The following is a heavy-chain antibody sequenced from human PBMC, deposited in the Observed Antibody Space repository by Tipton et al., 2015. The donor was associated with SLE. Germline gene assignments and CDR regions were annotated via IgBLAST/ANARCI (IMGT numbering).Heavy chain of an antibody. J-gene: IGHJ1*01. CDR2: IYYSGST. Sequence: TLSLTCTVSGGSVSSGSYYWSWIRQPPGKGLEWIGYIYYSGSTNYNPSLKSRVTISVDTSKNQFSLKLSSVTAADTAVYYCARSTAWLVVDPEYFQHWGQGTLVTVSS. CDR1: GGSVSSGSYY. V-gene: IGHV4-61*01. CDR3: ARSTAWLVVDPEYFQH. D-gene: IGHD3-22*01.